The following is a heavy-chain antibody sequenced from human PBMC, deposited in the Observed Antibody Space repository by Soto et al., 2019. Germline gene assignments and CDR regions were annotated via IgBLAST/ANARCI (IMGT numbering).Heavy chain of an antibody. D-gene: IGHD4-17*01. J-gene: IGHJ4*02. Sequence: SLRLSCAASGFTFTRYWLTWVRQAPGKGLEWVANIKEDGSEKYYVDSVEGRFTTSRDNAKNSLYLQMNSLRAEDTAVYYCARVVSGRDYGDSIDYWGQGTLVTVSS. V-gene: IGHV3-7*03. CDR2: IKEDGSEK. CDR3: ARVVSGRDYGDSIDY. CDR1: GFTFTRYW.